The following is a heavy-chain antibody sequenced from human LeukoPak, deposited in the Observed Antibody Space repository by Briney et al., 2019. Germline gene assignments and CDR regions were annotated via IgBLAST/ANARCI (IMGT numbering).Heavy chain of an antibody. CDR1: GGSISSGDHY. D-gene: IGHD6-13*01. Sequence: SETLSLTCTVSGGSISSGDHYWSWIRQHPGKGLEWIGYIYYSGSTYYNPSLKSRVTISVATSKNQFSLKLSSVTAADTAVYYCARHQQLLRGYFDYWGQGSLVTVSS. V-gene: IGHV4-31*03. CDR3: ARHQQLLRGYFDY. CDR2: IYYSGST. J-gene: IGHJ4*02.